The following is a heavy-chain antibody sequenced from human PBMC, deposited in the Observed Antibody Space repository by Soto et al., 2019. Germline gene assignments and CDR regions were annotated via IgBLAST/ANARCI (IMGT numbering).Heavy chain of an antibody. CDR2: IYYSGST. J-gene: IGHJ4*02. D-gene: IGHD5-12*01. Sequence: PSETLSLTCTVSDGSISSGDYYWSWIRQPPGKGLEWIGYIYYSGSTYYNPSLKSRVTISVDTSKNQFSLKLSSVTAADTAVYYCARDDGYKKYYFDYWGQGTLVTVSS. CDR3: ARDDGYKKYYFDY. V-gene: IGHV4-30-4*01. CDR1: DGSISSGDYY.